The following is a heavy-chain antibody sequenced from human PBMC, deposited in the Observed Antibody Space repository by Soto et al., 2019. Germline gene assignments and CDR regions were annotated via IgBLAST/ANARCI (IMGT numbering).Heavy chain of an antibody. CDR2: ISAYNGNT. V-gene: IGHV1-18*01. Sequence: QVQLVQSGVEVKKPGASVKVSCKASGYTFTSYGISWVRQAPGQGLEWMGWISAYNGNTNYAQKLQGRVTMTTDTSTSTGYMELRSLRSGDTAGYYCARESSPYGKGGFDPWGQGTLVTVSS. D-gene: IGHD4-17*01. CDR3: ARESSPYGKGGFDP. CDR1: GYTFTSYG. J-gene: IGHJ5*02.